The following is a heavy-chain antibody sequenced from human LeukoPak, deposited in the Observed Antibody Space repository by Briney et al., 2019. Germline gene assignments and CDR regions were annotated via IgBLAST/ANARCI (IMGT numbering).Heavy chain of an antibody. CDR1: GYTFTGYY. J-gene: IGHJ5*02. Sequence: ASVKVSCKASGYTFTGYYMHWVRQAPGQGLEWMGWINPNSGGTNYAQKFQGRVTMTRDTSTSTAYMELSRLRSDDTAVYYCARAAGCSSTSCYLFNWFDPWGQGTLVTVSS. D-gene: IGHD2-2*01. CDR3: ARAAGCSSTSCYLFNWFDP. V-gene: IGHV1-2*02. CDR2: INPNSGGT.